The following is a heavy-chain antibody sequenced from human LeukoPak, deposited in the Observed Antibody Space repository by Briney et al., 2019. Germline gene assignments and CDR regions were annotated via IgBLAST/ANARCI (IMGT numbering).Heavy chain of an antibody. CDR1: GYSISSGYY. Sequence: SETLSLTCTVSGYSISSGYYWGWIRQPPGKGLEWIGSIYHGGSTYYNPSLKSRVTISVDTSKNQFSLKLSSVTAADTAVYYCARAGGISYGMDVWGQGTTVTVSS. V-gene: IGHV4-38-2*02. CDR2: IYHGGST. D-gene: IGHD4-23*01. CDR3: ARAGGISYGMDV. J-gene: IGHJ6*02.